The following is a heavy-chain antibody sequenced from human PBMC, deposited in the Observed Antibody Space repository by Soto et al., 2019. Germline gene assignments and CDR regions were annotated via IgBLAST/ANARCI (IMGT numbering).Heavy chain of an antibody. CDR3: ASSWIVVVPDGLDYGMDV. Sequence: ASVKVSCKASGYTFTSYGISWVRQAPGQGLEWMGWISAYNGNTNYAQKLQGRVTMTTDTSTSTAYMELRSLRYDDTAVYYCASSWIVVVPDGLDYGMDVWGQGTTVTVSS. CDR1: GYTFTSYG. V-gene: IGHV1-18*01. CDR2: ISAYNGNT. D-gene: IGHD2-2*01. J-gene: IGHJ6*02.